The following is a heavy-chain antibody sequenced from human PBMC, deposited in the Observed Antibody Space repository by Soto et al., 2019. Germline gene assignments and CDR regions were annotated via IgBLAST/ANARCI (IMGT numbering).Heavy chain of an antibody. CDR3: ARDRGLYYDILTGSPHSQTYYCGMDV. V-gene: IGHV1-69*01. CDR2: IIPIFGTA. Sequence: QVQLVQSGAEVKKPGSSVKVSCKASGGTFSSYAISWVRQAPGQGLEWMGGIIPIFGTANYAQKFQGRVTITEDESTSTAYMELSSLRSEDTAVYYCARDRGLYYDILTGSPHSQTYYCGMDVWGQGTTVTVSS. D-gene: IGHD3-9*01. CDR1: GGTFSSYA. J-gene: IGHJ6*02.